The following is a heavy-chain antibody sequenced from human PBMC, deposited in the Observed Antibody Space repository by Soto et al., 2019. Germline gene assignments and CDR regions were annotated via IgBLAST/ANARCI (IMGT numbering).Heavy chain of an antibody. J-gene: IGHJ4*02. CDR2: IDPSDSYT. Sequence: RGESLKISCQGSGYRFPSYWLSWVRQMPGKGLEWMGRIDPSDSYTNYSPSFQGHVTISADKSISTAYLQWSSLKASDTAMYYCARLSYYDSSGYFDYWGQGTLVTVSS. D-gene: IGHD3-22*01. V-gene: IGHV5-10-1*01. CDR1: GYRFPSYW. CDR3: ARLSYYDSSGYFDY.